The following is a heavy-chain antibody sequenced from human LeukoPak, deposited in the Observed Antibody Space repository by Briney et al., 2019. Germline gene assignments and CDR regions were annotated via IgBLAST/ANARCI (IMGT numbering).Heavy chain of an antibody. CDR2: ISYSGST. V-gene: IGHV4-59*01. D-gene: IGHD2-8*02. CDR3: ARGGPGTGYHYYLDY. Sequence: WETVSLLCSLSGGPISSYYWSWLRQPPGKGREWIGFISYSGSTNYNPSLRSRVTISVDTSKNQFSLKLLSVTGADTAVYYCARGGPGTGYHYYLDYWGQGTLVSVSS. CDR1: GGPISSYY. J-gene: IGHJ4*02.